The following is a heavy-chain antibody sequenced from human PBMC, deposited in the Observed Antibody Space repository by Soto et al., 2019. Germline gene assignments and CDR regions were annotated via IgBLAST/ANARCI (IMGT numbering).Heavy chain of an antibody. CDR3: AKDRPSGSRPYYYGMDV. CDR2: ISYDGSNK. D-gene: IGHD1-26*01. J-gene: IGHJ6*02. V-gene: IGHV3-30*18. Sequence: GGSLRLSCAASGFTFSSYGMHWVRQAPGKGLEWVAAISYDGSNKYYADSVKGRFTISRDNSKNTLYLQMNSLRAEDTAVYYCAKDRPSGSRPYYYGMDVWGQGTTVTVSS. CDR1: GFTFSSYG.